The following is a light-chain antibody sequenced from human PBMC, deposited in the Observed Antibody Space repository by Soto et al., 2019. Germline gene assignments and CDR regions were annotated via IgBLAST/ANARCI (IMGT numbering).Light chain of an antibody. CDR2: SAS. Sequence: DIQMTQSPCSLSASVGDKLTITCRASQGINNFLAWYQQRPGTVPKLLIYSASTLQSGVPSRFSGRGSGTDFSLTINNLQPEDVATYYCLRYNLPRRTFGPGTKVDIK. J-gene: IGKJ1*01. V-gene: IGKV1-27*01. CDR1: QGINNF. CDR3: LRYNLPRRT.